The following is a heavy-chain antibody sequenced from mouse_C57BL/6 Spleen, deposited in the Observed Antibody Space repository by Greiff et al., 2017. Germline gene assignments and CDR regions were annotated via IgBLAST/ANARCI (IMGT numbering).Heavy chain of an antibody. Sequence: DVQLQESGGGLVQPGGSMKLSCVASGFTFSNYWMNWVRQSPEKGLEWVAQIRLKSDNYATHYAESVKGRFTISRDDSKSSVYLQMNNVRAEDTGIYCCTGRNDYDFYFDYWGQGTTLTVSS. CDR1: GFTFSNYW. CDR3: TGRNDYDFYFDY. CDR2: IRLKSDNYAT. V-gene: IGHV6-3*01. J-gene: IGHJ2*01. D-gene: IGHD2-4*01.